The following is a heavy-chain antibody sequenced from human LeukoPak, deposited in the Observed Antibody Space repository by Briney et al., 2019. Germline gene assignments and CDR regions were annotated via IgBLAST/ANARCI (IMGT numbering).Heavy chain of an antibody. CDR1: GGSISSYY. Sequence: SETLSLTCTVSGGSISSYYWSWIRQPAGKGLEWIGRIYTSGSTNYNPSLKSRVTMSVDTSKNQFSLKLSSVTAADTAVYYCARGRAKESYEAYYYYMDVWGKGTTVTVSS. J-gene: IGHJ6*03. V-gene: IGHV4-4*07. CDR3: ARGRAKESYEAYYYYMDV. D-gene: IGHD1-26*01. CDR2: IYTSGST.